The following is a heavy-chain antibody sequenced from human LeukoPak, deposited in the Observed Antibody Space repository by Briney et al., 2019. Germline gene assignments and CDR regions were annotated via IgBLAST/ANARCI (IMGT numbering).Heavy chain of an antibody. D-gene: IGHD3-22*01. V-gene: IGHV4-34*01. Sequence: SETLSLTCAVYGGSFSGYYWSWIRQPPGKGLEWIGEINHSGSTNYNPSLKSRVTISVDTSKNQFSLKLSSVTAADTAVYYCAREYYYDSSGYYSVWGQGTLVTVSS. CDR2: INHSGST. J-gene: IGHJ4*02. CDR1: GGSFSGYY. CDR3: AREYYYDSSGYYSV.